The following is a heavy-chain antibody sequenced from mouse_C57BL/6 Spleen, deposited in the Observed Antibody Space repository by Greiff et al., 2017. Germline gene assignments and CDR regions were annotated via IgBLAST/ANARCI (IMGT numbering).Heavy chain of an antibody. CDR3: ASQTLFETAQATWFAY. CDR2: IYPGDGDT. Sequence: QVQLQQSGAELVKPGASVKISCKASGYAFSSYWMNWVKQRPGKGLEWIGQIYPGDGDTNYNGKFKGKATMTADKSSSTAYRQLSSLTSEDSAVYFCASQTLFETAQATWFAYWGQGTLVTVSA. CDR1: GYAFSSYW. J-gene: IGHJ3*01. V-gene: IGHV1-80*01. D-gene: IGHD3-2*02.